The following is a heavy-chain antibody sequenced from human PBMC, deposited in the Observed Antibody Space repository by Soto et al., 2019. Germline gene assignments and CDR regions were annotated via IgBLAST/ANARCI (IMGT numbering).Heavy chain of an antibody. CDR3: ARRSSNLNDF. D-gene: IGHD2-2*01. CDR2: IYYSGST. CDR1: GVSISTGDYY. J-gene: IGHJ4*02. V-gene: IGHV4-30-4*01. Sequence: SETLSLTCSVSGVSISTGDYYWSWIRQPPGKGLEWIGYIYYSGSTYYNPSLKSRVTISVDTSKNQFSLKLSSVTAADTAVYYCARRSSNLNDFCGQGTLVTVSS.